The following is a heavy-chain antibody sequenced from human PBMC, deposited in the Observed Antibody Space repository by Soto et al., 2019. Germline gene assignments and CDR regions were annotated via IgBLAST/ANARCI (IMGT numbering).Heavy chain of an antibody. V-gene: IGHV3-21*01. CDR3: AREDSIIIPAVSDF. Sequence: LRLSCTVSGFAFNNYGINWVRQAPGKGLEWVSSISKSDYTYYSDSVKGRFTISRDNAKNSVSLQMNTLRVEDTAVYYCAREDSIIIPAVSDFWGQGTLVTGS. CDR2: ISKSDYT. CDR1: GFAFNNYG. J-gene: IGHJ4*02. D-gene: IGHD2-2*01.